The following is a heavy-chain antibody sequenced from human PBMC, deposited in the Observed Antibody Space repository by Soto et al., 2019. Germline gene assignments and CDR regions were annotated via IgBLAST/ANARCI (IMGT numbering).Heavy chain of an antibody. CDR3: ARARLTAMVRSHYYYYGMDV. CDR2: INHSGST. V-gene: IGHV4-34*01. D-gene: IGHD5-18*01. J-gene: IGHJ6*02. CDR1: GGSFSGYY. Sequence: SETLSLTCAVYGGSFSGYYWSWIRQPPGKGLEWIGEINHSGSTNYNPSLKSRVTISVDTSKNQFSLKLSSVTAADTAVYYCARARLTAMVRSHYYYYGMDVWGQGTTVTVSS.